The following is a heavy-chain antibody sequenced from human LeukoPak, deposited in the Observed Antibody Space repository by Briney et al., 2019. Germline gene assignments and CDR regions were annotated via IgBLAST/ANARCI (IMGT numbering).Heavy chain of an antibody. V-gene: IGHV4-4*09. J-gene: IGHJ4*02. Sequence: SETLSLTCTVSGVSMSAYQWSWVRQTPEKGLEWIGCINTKGETSYNPSLKSRVTTSVDTSKSQFSLRLTSVTAADTAVYYCATSNDAKIAPFDHWGQGAPVTVSS. CDR1: GVSMSAYQ. CDR2: INTKGET. D-gene: IGHD2-21*01. CDR3: ATSNDAKIAPFDH.